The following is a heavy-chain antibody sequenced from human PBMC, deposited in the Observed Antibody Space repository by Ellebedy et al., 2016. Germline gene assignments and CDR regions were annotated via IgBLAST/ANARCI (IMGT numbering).Heavy chain of an antibody. Sequence: ASVKVSCKASGYTFTNYAMHWVRQAPGQRLEWMGWINTGNGNTKYSQKFQGRVTITRDTSASTAYMELSSLRSEDTAVYYCARDARYDIVTGYLDFWGQGTLVTVSS. J-gene: IGHJ4*02. CDR3: ARDARYDIVTGYLDF. CDR2: INTGNGNT. V-gene: IGHV1-3*04. D-gene: IGHD3-9*01. CDR1: GYTFTNYA.